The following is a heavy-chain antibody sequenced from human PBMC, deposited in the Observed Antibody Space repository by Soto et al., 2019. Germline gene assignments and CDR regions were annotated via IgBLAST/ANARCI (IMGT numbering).Heavy chain of an antibody. CDR1: GYTFTSYD. V-gene: IGHV1-8*01. CDR3: ARGGYCISTSCYMFDP. D-gene: IGHD2-2*02. Sequence: ASVKVSCKAPGYTFTSYDINWVRQATGQGLEWMGWMNPNSGNTGYAQKFQGRVTMTRNTSISTAYMELSSLRSEDTAVYYCARGGYCISTSCYMFDPWGQGTLVTVSS. J-gene: IGHJ5*02. CDR2: MNPNSGNT.